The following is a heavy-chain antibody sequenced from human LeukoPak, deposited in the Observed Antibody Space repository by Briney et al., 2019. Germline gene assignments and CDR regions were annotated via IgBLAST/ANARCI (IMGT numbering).Heavy chain of an antibody. CDR1: GYTFTSYG. Sequence: ASVKVSCKASGYTFTSYGISWVRQAPGQGLEWMGGIIPVFGTSNYAQKFQGRVTITADESATTAYMELSSLRSEDTAVYYCASPARYYDFWRGYPTFDYWGQGTLVTVSS. J-gene: IGHJ4*02. V-gene: IGHV1-69*13. CDR3: ASPARYYDFWRGYPTFDY. D-gene: IGHD3-3*01. CDR2: IIPVFGTS.